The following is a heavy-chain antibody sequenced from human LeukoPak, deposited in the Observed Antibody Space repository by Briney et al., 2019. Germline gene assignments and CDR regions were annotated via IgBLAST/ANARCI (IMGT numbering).Heavy chain of an antibody. V-gene: IGHV5-51*01. J-gene: IGHJ4*02. CDR2: VYPGDSET. CDR3: ARQPRENGDFDY. CDR1: GYYFTSHW. Sequence: GESLKISCKGSGYYFTSHWIGWVRQMPGKGLEWMGIVYPGDSETKYSPSFQGQVTISADKSISTAYLQWSSLKASDTAMYYCARQPRENGDFDYWGQGTLVTVSS.